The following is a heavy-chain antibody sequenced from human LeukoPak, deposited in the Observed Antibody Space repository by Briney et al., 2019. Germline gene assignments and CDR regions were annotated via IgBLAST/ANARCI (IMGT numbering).Heavy chain of an antibody. Sequence: SETLSLTCTVSGGSISSSSYYWGWIRQPPGKGLEWIGEINGSGSSNYNPSLKSRVTISVDTYKTQFSLKLSSVTAADTAVYYCARDQYCSGDNCYSFTWFDSWGQGSLVTVSP. D-gene: IGHD2-15*01. CDR3: ARDQYCSGDNCYSFTWFDS. J-gene: IGHJ5*01. CDR2: INGSGSS. CDR1: GGSISSSSYY. V-gene: IGHV4-39*07.